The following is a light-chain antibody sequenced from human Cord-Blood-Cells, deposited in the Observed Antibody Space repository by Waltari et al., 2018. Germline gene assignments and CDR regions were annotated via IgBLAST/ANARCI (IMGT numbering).Light chain of an antibody. V-gene: IGKV1-39*01. CDR1: QSISSY. J-gene: IGKJ1*01. Sequence: DIQMTQSPSSLSASVGDRVTITCRASQSISSYLNWYRQKPGKAPKLLIYAASILQSGSPSSLGASGPGPDFTLPTSSRQPEEFATYYCQQSYSTLWTFGQGTKVEIK. CDR2: AAS. CDR3: QQSYSTLWT.